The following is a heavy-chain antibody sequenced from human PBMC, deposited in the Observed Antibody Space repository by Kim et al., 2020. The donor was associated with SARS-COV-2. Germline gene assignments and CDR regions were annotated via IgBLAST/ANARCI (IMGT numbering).Heavy chain of an antibody. CDR1: GFTFSSYG. CDR2: IWYDGSNK. V-gene: IGHV3-33*01. Sequence: GGSLRLSCAASGFTFSSYGMHWVRQAPGKGLEWVAVIWYDGSNKYYADSVKGRFTISRDNSKNTLYLQMNSLRAEDTAVYYCARDAIVVVPAGLDYWGQGTLVTVSS. CDR3: ARDAIVVVPAGLDY. J-gene: IGHJ4*02. D-gene: IGHD2-2*01.